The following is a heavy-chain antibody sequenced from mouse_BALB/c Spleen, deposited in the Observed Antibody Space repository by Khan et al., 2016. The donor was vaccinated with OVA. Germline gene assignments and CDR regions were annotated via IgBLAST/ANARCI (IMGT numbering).Heavy chain of an antibody. V-gene: IGHV2-4*02. CDR2: IWSGGDS. CDR3: ARKAGVHYIVDY. J-gene: IGHJ4*01. Sequence: QVQLKESGPGLVQPSQSLSITCTVSGFSLTTYGVHWVRQPPGKGLEWLGLIWSGGDSDYNSAFISRLSISKDNTKSQVVFKMNSVHADDTAIYYCARKAGVHYIVDYWGQGDSVTVSS. CDR1: GFSLTTYG. D-gene: IGHD2-12*01.